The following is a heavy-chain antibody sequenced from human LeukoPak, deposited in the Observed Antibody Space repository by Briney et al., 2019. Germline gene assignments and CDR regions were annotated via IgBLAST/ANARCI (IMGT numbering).Heavy chain of an antibody. Sequence: ASVKVSCKASGYTFTSYGISWVRQAPGQGLEWMGWISAYNGNTNYAQKLQGRVTMTTDTSTSTAYMELRSLRSDDTAVYYCARGWYCSSTSCRTLNWFDPWGQGTLVTVSS. CDR3: ARGWYCSSTSCRTLNWFDP. CDR1: GYTFTSYG. D-gene: IGHD2-2*01. V-gene: IGHV1-18*01. J-gene: IGHJ5*02. CDR2: ISAYNGNT.